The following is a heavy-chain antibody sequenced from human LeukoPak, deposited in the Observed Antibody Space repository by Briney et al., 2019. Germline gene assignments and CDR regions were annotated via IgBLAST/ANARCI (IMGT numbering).Heavy chain of an antibody. V-gene: IGHV3-7*04. CDR3: GRQYCSGGSCYSAFDI. Sequence: PGGSLRLSCAASGFTFRTYWMIWVRQAPGKGLEWVANIKEDGSEEYYVDSVKGRFTISRDNAKTSLYLQMNSLRAEDTAVYFCGRQYCSGGSCYSAFDIWGQGTMVTVSS. J-gene: IGHJ3*02. CDR2: IKEDGSEE. CDR1: GFTFRTYW. D-gene: IGHD2-15*01.